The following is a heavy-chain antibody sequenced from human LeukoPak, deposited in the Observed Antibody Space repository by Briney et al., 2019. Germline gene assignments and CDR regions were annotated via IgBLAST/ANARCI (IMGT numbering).Heavy chain of an antibody. CDR2: IYYSGNT. D-gene: IGHD2/OR15-2a*01. CDR3: AGHHPRNTVDF. V-gene: IGHV4-31*03. Sequence: PSQTLSLTCSVSGGSISSGGYYWSWIRQHPGKGLEWIGYIYYSGNTYYNPSLKSRLTISIDTSKTQFSLKLKSVTAADTAVYYCAGHHPRNTVDFWGQGTLVTVSS. CDR1: GGSISSGGYY. J-gene: IGHJ4*02.